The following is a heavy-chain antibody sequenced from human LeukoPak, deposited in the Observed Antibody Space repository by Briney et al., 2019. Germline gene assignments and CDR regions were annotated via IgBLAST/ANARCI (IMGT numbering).Heavy chain of an antibody. CDR3: TRYSVPWELTQDPMYYFDY. J-gene: IGHJ4*02. Sequence: GGSLRLSCTASGFTFGDYAMSWVRQAPGKGLEWVGFIRSKAYGGTTEYAASVKGRFTISRDDSKSIAYLQMNSLKTEDTAVYYRTRYSVPWELTQDPMYYFDYWGQGTLVTVSS. CDR2: IRSKAYGGTT. D-gene: IGHD1-26*01. CDR1: GFTFGDYA. V-gene: IGHV3-49*04.